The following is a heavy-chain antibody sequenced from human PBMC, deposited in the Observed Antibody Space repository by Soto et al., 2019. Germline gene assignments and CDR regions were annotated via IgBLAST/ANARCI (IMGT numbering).Heavy chain of an antibody. Sequence: SETLSLTCTVSGGSISSGGYYWSWIRQHTGKGLEWIGYIYYSGSTYYNPSLKSRVTISVDTSKNQFSLKLSSVTAADTAVYYCARDDGRGAFDIWGQGTMVTVS. CDR2: IYYSGST. D-gene: IGHD3-10*01. CDR3: ARDDGRGAFDI. V-gene: IGHV4-31*03. CDR1: GGSISSGGYY. J-gene: IGHJ3*02.